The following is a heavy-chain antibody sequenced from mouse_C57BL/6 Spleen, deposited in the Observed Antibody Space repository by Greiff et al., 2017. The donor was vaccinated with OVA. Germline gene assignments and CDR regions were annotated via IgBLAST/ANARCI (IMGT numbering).Heavy chain of an antibody. D-gene: IGHD1-1*01. J-gene: IGHJ2*01. Sequence: VQLKQSGPELVKPGASVKMSCKASGYTFTDYNMHWVKQSHGKSLEWIGYINPNNGGTSYNQKFKGKATLTVNKSSSTAYMELRSLTSEDSAVYYCARWEITTVVATDYWGQGTTLTVSS. V-gene: IGHV1-22*01. CDR2: INPNNGGT. CDR3: ARWEITTVVATDY. CDR1: GYTFTDYN.